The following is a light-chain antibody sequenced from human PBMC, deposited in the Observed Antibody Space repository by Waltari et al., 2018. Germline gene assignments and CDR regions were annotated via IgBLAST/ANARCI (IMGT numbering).Light chain of an antibody. Sequence: DIQMTQSPSSLPASVGDTVTITCRASQSISSWLDWYQQKPGKAPKLLIYKASNLQSGVPSRFSGSGSGTEFTLTISSLQPEDFATYYCLQYTSSPWTFGQGTKVEIK. V-gene: IGKV1-12*01. J-gene: IGKJ1*01. CDR2: KAS. CDR1: QSISSW. CDR3: LQYTSSPWT.